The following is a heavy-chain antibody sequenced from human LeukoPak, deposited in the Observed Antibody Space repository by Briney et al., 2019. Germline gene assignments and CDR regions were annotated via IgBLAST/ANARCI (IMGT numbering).Heavy chain of an antibody. J-gene: IGHJ4*02. V-gene: IGHV3-30-3*01. Sequence: GGSLRLSCAASGFTFSSYAMHWVRQAPGKGLEWVAVISYDGSNKYYADSVKGRFTISRDNAKNSLYLQMNSLRAEDTAVYYCARDKIAVAAPDYWGQGTLVTVSS. D-gene: IGHD6-19*01. CDR3: ARDKIAVAAPDY. CDR2: ISYDGSNK. CDR1: GFTFSSYA.